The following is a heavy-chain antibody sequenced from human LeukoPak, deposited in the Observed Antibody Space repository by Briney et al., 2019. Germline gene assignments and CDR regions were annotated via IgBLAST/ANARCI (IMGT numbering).Heavy chain of an antibody. CDR2: IKTDGRQI. D-gene: IGHD1-26*01. J-gene: IGHJ4*02. CDR3: GRGGGWEMDY. Sequence: PGGSLKLSCAASGIIFSDHWMTWVRQAPGKGLEWVATIKTDGRQIYYVDSVKGRFTISRDNAKNSLFLQMNSLRAEDTAIYFWGRGGGWEMDYWGQGTLATVSS. V-gene: IGHV3-7*04. CDR1: GIIFSDHW.